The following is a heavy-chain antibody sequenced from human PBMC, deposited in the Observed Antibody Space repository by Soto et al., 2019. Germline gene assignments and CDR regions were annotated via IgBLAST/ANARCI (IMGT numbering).Heavy chain of an antibody. J-gene: IGHJ4*02. CDR2: IFPSWTN. CDR1: GGSLSGATYS. V-gene: IGHV4-30-2*01. Sequence: SETLSLTCGISGGSLSGATYSLNWILHPPGKGLEWGGYIFPSWTNYSNASGKSRVTISIDVSKNQFSMSLRSLTAAHTAVYSCARSREFDYWTQGTLVTVSS. CDR3: ARSREFDY.